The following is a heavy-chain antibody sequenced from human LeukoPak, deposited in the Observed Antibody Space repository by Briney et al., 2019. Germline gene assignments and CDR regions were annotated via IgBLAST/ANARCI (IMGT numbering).Heavy chain of an antibody. CDR2: IYYTGST. CDR1: GGSINSYY. J-gene: IGHJ5*02. V-gene: IGHV4-59*01. Sequence: SETLSLTCTVSGGSINSYYWSWIRQPPGQGLEWIGYIYYTGSTNYNPSLKSRVTISVDTSKKQFSLKLSSVTAADTAVYYCAREGRAFDPWGQGTLVTVSS. CDR3: AREGRAFDP.